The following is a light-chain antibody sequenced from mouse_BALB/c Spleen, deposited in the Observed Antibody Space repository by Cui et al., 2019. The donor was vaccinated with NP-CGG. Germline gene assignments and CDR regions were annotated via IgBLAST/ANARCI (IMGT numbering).Light chain of an antibody. V-gene: IGLV1*01. J-gene: IGLJ1*01. CDR2: GTN. CDR1: TGAVTTSNY. Sequence: QAVVTQESALTTSPGETVTLTCRSSTGAVTTSNYANWVQEKPDHLFTGLIGGTNNRGLGIPARFSGSLIGDKAALTITGAQTEDEAIYFCALWYSNHWVFGGGTKLTVL. CDR3: ALWYSNHWV.